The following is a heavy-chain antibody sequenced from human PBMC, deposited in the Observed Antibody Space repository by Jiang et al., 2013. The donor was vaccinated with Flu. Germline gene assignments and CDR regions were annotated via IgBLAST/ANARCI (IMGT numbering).Heavy chain of an antibody. CDR3: ARDRGRGYGSGSYYNGPYYGMDV. V-gene: IGHV4-4*07. CDR2: IYTTGTT. Sequence: PGLVKPSETLSLTCTVSGASISSFFWNWIRQPAGKGLEWIGRIYTTGTTNYNPSLKSRVTMSVDTSKNQFSLKMNSVTAADKAVYYCARDRGRGYGSGSYYNGPYYGMDVWGQGTTVSVSS. CDR1: GASISSFF. D-gene: IGHD3-10*01. J-gene: IGHJ6*02.